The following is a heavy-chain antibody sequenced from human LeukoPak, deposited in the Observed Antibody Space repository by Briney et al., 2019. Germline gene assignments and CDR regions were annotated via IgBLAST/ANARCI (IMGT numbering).Heavy chain of an antibody. CDR2: ISAYNGNT. Sequence: ASVKVSCKASGYTFTSYGISWVRQAPGQGLEWMGWISAYNGNTNYAQKLQGRVTMTTDTSTSTAYMELRSLRSDDTAVYYCARDLDRDSSSWYRERNLYYYYYYYMDVWGKGTTVTVSS. CDR1: GYTFTSYG. CDR3: ARDLDRDSSSWYRERNLYYYYYYYMDV. J-gene: IGHJ6*03. D-gene: IGHD6-13*01. V-gene: IGHV1-18*01.